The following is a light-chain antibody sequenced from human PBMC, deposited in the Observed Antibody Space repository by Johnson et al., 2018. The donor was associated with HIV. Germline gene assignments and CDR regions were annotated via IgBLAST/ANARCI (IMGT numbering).Light chain of an antibody. CDR1: SSNIGNNR. Sequence: SVLTQPPSVSAAPGQKVTISCSGSSSNIGNNRVSWYQQLPGTAPKLLIYDNNKRPSGIPDRFSGSKSCTSATLGITGLQTGDEADYYCGTWDNSLSAYVFGTGTKVTVL. CDR2: DNN. CDR3: GTWDNSLSAYV. J-gene: IGLJ1*01. V-gene: IGLV1-51*01.